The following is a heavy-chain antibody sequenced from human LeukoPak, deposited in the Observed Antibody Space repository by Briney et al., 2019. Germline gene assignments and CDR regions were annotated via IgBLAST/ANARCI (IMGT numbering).Heavy chain of an antibody. V-gene: IGHV4-4*02. CDR3: ARDRYSSGLDAFDI. CDR1: GGSISSSNW. J-gene: IGHJ3*02. Sequence: SETLSLTCAVSGGSISSSNWWSWVRQPPGKGLEWIGEIYHSGSTNYNPSLKSRVTISVDKSKNQFSLKLSSVAAADTAVYYCARDRYSSGLDAFDIWGQGTMVTVSS. CDR2: IYHSGST. D-gene: IGHD6-19*01.